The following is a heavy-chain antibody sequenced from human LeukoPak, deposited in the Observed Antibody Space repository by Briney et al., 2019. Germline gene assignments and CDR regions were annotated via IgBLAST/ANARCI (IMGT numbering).Heavy chain of an antibody. V-gene: IGHV3-30*04. CDR1: GFTFSSYA. J-gene: IGHJ4*02. D-gene: IGHD3-3*01. Sequence: PGGSLRLSCAASGFTFSSYAMHWVRQAPGKGLEWVAVISYDGSNKYYADSVKGRFTISRDNSKNTLYLQMNGLRAEDTAVYYCARVGYDFWSGYYSQTPFDYWGQGTLVTVSS. CDR2: ISYDGSNK. CDR3: ARVGYDFWSGYYSQTPFDY.